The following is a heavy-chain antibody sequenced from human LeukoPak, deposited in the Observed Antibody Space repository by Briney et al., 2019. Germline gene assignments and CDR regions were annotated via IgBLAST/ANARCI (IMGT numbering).Heavy chain of an antibody. Sequence: SETLSLTCTVSGGSISNYYWAWIRQPPGQGLEWIGYIYYSGSSNYNPSLKSRMTISVDTSMNQFSLRLSSVTAADTAVYYCARLDRNGYNFLDYWGHGTLVTVSS. CDR1: GGSISNYY. D-gene: IGHD5-24*01. V-gene: IGHV4-59*08. CDR2: IYYSGSS. J-gene: IGHJ4*01. CDR3: ARLDRNGYNFLDY.